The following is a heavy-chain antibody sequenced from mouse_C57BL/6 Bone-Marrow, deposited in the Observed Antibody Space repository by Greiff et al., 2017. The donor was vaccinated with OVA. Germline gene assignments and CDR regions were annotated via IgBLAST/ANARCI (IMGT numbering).Heavy chain of an antibody. Sequence: EVQLQQSVAELVRPGASVKLSCTASGFNIKNTYMHWVKQRPEQGLEWIGRIDPANGNTKYAPKFQGKATITADTSSKTAYLQLSSLTSKDTAIYYCAIYGSSRGTRFAYWGQGTLVTVSA. J-gene: IGHJ3*01. CDR2: IDPANGNT. CDR3: AIYGSSRGTRFAY. V-gene: IGHV14-3*01. CDR1: GFNIKNTY. D-gene: IGHD1-1*01.